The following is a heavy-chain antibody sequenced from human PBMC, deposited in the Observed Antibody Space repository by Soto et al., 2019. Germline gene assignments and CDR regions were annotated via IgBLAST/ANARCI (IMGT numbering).Heavy chain of an antibody. CDR1: GFTFSSYA. CDR3: AKGGLYYDFWSGSPWFDP. CDR2: ISGSGGST. D-gene: IGHD3-3*01. V-gene: IGHV3-23*01. Sequence: EVQLLESGGGLVQPGGSLRLSCAASGFTFSSYAMSWVRQAPGKGLEWVSAISGSGGSTYYADSVKGRLTISRDNSKNTLYLQMNSMRAEDTAVYYCAKGGLYYDFWSGSPWFDPWGQGTLVTVSS. J-gene: IGHJ5*02.